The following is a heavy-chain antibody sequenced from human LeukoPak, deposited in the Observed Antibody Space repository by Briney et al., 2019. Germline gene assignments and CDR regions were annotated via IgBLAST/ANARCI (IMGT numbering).Heavy chain of an antibody. Sequence: PSETLSLTCTVSGGSISSSSYYWGWIRQPPGKGLEWIGSIYYSGSIYYNPSLKSRVTISVDTSKNQFSLKLSSVTAADTAVYYCARRVLSGWYPNFDYWGQGTLVTVSS. CDR2: IYYSGSI. CDR3: ARRVLSGWYPNFDY. CDR1: GGSISSSSYY. D-gene: IGHD6-19*01. V-gene: IGHV4-39*01. J-gene: IGHJ4*02.